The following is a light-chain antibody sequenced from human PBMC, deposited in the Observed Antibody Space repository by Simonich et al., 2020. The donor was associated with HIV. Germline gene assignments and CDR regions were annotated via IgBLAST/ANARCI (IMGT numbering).Light chain of an antibody. CDR2: GAS. CDR1: QSVSSY. J-gene: IGKJ4*01. V-gene: IGKV3-15*01. CDR3: QQYNNWPLT. Sequence: EIVLTQSPATLSLSPGERATLSCRASQSVSSYLAWYPQKPGQAPRLLIYGASTRATGFPARFSGSGSGTEFTLTISSMQSEDFAVYYCQQYNNWPLTFGGGTKVEIK.